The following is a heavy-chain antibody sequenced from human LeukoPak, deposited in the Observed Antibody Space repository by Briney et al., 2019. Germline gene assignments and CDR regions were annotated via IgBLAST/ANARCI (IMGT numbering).Heavy chain of an antibody. CDR3: ARLSRAVLTYGMDV. CDR1: GCLFTSYW. V-gene: IGHV5-51*01. J-gene: IGHJ6*04. Sequence: GGSLQISCKGSGCLFTSYWIAWVRQLPGKGLEWMGIIYPGDSDTRYSPSFQGQVTISADKSISTAYLQWSSLKASDTAMYYCARLSRAVLTYGMDVWGKGTTVTVSS. CDR2: IYPGDSDT. D-gene: IGHD6-19*01.